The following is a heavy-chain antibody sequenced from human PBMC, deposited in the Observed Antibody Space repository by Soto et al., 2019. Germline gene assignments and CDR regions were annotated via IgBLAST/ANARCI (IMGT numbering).Heavy chain of an antibody. J-gene: IGHJ4*02. D-gene: IGHD6-19*01. CDR2: ISDSDNAT. Sequence: EVQLLESGGGLVQPGGSLRLSCAASGFTLSSYAMTWVRQAPGKGPEWVSVISDSDNATYYADSVKGRLTISRDNSKNTLYLQLNSLRAEDTAVYYCAKGVSSSAWSASDSWGQGTLVTVSA. CDR1: GFTLSSYA. CDR3: AKGVSSSAWSASDS. V-gene: IGHV3-23*01.